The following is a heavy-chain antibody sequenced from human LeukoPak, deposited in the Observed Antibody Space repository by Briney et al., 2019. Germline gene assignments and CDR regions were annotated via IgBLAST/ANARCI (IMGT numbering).Heavy chain of an antibody. Sequence: SGGSLRLSCAASGFTFSSYAMSWVRQAPGKGLEWVSAISNNGGYTYYADSVQGRFTISRDNSKSTLCLQMNSLRAEDTAVYYCARDEYGSGSRLGYWGQGTLVTVSS. CDR1: GFTFSSYA. J-gene: IGHJ4*02. CDR3: ARDEYGSGSRLGY. D-gene: IGHD3-10*01. CDR2: ISNNGGYT. V-gene: IGHV3-23*01.